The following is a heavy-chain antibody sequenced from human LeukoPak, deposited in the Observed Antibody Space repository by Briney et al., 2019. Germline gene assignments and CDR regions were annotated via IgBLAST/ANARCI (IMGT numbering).Heavy chain of an antibody. Sequence: GGSLRLSCAVSGFTFSSYWMHWVRQAPGKGLVWVSRINSDGGRTTYADSVKGRFTISRDNARNTLFLQMNSLRAEDTAVYYCARGPYGFWYFDLWGRGTLVTVSS. J-gene: IGHJ2*01. D-gene: IGHD4-17*01. CDR2: INSDGGRT. CDR3: ARGPYGFWYFDL. CDR1: GFTFSSYW. V-gene: IGHV3-74*01.